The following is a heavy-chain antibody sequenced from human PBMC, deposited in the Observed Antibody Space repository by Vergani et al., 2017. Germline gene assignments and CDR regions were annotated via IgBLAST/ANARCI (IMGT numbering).Heavy chain of an antibody. J-gene: IGHJ4*02. Sequence: EVQLVESGGGLVQPGGSLRLSCAASGFTFSSYSMNWVRQAPGKGLEWVSAISGSGGRTYYADSVKGRCTISRDNAKNSLYPQMNSLRAEDTALYYCARDSGWYIMSPDYWGQGTLVTVSS. V-gene: IGHV3-48*04. CDR1: GFTFSSYS. CDR3: ARDSGWYIMSPDY. D-gene: IGHD6-19*01. CDR2: ISGSGGRT.